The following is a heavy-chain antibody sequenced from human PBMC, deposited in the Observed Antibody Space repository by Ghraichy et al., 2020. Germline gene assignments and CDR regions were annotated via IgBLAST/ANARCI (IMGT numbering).Heavy chain of an antibody. CDR3: AGDFWSGYPTVGY. J-gene: IGHJ4*02. CDR2: ISGSGGST. V-gene: IGHV3-23*01. Sequence: GGSLRHSCAASGFTFSSYAMSWVRQSPGKGLEWVSAISGSGGSTYYADSVKGRFTISRDNSKNTLYLQMNSLRAEDTAVYYCAGDFWSGYPTVGYWGQGTLVTVSS. CDR1: GFTFSSYA. D-gene: IGHD3-3*01.